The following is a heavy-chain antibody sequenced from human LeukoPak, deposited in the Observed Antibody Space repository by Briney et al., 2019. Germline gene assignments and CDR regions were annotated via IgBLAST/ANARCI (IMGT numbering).Heavy chain of an antibody. CDR3: ARGNQQLPRSTPDY. CDR1: GFTFSSSW. Sequence: GGSLRLSCAVSGFTFSSSWMRWVRQAPGKGLVWVSHIKTDGSTTAYADSVKGRFTISRDNAKNTLYLQMNSLRAEDTGVYYCARGNQQLPRSTPDYWGQGTLVTVSS. CDR2: IKTDGSTT. J-gene: IGHJ4*02. D-gene: IGHD2-2*01. V-gene: IGHV3-74*01.